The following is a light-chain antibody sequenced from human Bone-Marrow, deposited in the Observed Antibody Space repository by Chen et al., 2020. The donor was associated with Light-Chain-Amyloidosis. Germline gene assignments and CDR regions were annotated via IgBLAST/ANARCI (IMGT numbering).Light chain of an antibody. CDR2: FKSDSED. CDR1: SDINVGSYR. J-gene: IGLJ3*02. Sequence: QAVLTQPSSLSASPGASASLTCTFRSDINVGSYRIYWYQQKPGSPPQYLLRFKSDSEDQRGSGFPRRFSGSRDVSANAGILLISGIQSEDEADYYCMIWHSTAWVFGGGTKLTVL. V-gene: IGLV5-45*02. CDR3: MIWHSTAWV.